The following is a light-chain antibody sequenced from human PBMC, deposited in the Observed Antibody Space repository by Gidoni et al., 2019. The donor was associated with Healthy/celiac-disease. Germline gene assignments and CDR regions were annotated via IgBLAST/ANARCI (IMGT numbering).Light chain of an antibody. V-gene: IGKV2-28*01. Sequence: DIVMTQSPLSLPVTPGEPASISCRSSQSLLHSNGYNYLDWYLQKPVQSQQLLIYLGSNRASGVPDRFSGSGSGTDFTLKISRVEAEDVGVYYCMQALQTPRTFGQGTKLEIK. CDR2: LGS. CDR1: QSLLHSNGYNY. CDR3: MQALQTPRT. J-gene: IGKJ2*02.